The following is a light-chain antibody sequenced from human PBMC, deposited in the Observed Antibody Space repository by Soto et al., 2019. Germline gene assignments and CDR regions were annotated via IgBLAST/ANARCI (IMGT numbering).Light chain of an antibody. J-gene: IGLJ2*01. CDR1: SSDVGGYNY. CDR3: SSYTSSSTL. Sequence: QSALTQPASVCGSPGQSITISCTGTSSDVGGYNYVSWYQQYPGKAPKLMLYEVSNRPSGVSHRFSGSKSGNTASLTISGLQAEDEADYYCSSYTSSSTLFGGGTKLTVL. CDR2: EVS. V-gene: IGLV2-14*01.